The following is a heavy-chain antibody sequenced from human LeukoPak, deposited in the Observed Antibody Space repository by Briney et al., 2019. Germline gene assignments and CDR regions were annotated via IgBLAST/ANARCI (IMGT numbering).Heavy chain of an antibody. CDR3: ARDQLGGSCDSASCYTSFYS. CDR2: LFVGGRR. J-gene: IGHJ4*02. D-gene: IGHD2-2*02. CDR1: GFTVRINY. Sequence: PGGSLRLSCAASGFTVRINYMTWVRQSPGKGLEGVSVLFVGGRRYYADSVEGRFTISRDTSKNTLYLQMNSLRAEDTAVYFCARDQLGGSCDSASCYTSFYSWGQGTLVTVSS. V-gene: IGHV3-53*01.